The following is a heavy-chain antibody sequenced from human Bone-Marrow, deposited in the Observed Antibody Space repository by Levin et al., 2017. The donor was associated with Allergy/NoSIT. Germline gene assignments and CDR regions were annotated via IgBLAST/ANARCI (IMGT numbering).Heavy chain of an antibody. J-gene: IGHJ4*02. V-gene: IGHV3-7*01. CDR2: IKPDGSDK. Sequence: GGSLRLSCAASGFKFGDYWMSWVRQAPGRGLQWVANIKPDGSDKYYVDSVMGRLTISRDNAKASLYLQVNSLRVDDTAVYYCARERVGSCDLWGRGTLVTVSS. D-gene: IGHD3-10*01. CDR3: ARERVGSCDL. CDR1: GFKFGDYW.